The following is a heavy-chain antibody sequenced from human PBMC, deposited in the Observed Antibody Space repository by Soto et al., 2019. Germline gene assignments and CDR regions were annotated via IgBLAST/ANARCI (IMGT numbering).Heavy chain of an antibody. CDR3: AKASFYGEYGLDY. V-gene: IGHV3-30*18. J-gene: IGHJ4*02. Sequence: QVQLVESGGGVVQPGRSLRLSCAASGFTFSSYGMHWVRQAPGKGLEWVAVISYDGSNKYYADSVKGRFTISRDNSKNTLYLQMNSLRAEDTAVYYCAKASFYGEYGLDYWGQGTLVTVSS. CDR1: GFTFSSYG. D-gene: IGHD4-17*01. CDR2: ISYDGSNK.